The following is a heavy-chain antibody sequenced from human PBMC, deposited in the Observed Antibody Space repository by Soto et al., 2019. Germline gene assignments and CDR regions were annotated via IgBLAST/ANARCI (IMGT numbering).Heavy chain of an antibody. CDR3: ARWDGYADL. D-gene: IGHD1-1*01. CDR1: GFSVSTYS. V-gene: IGHV3-23*01. Sequence: EVQLLESGGGLVQPGGSLRLSCAASGFSVSTYSFAWVRQTPPKGLAWVSGISVSGDTTFYIDSVRGRFTISRDTSKNTLDLQMHSLRVEDSAVYFCARWDGYADLWGHGTLVTVSS. CDR2: ISVSGDTT. J-gene: IGHJ4*01.